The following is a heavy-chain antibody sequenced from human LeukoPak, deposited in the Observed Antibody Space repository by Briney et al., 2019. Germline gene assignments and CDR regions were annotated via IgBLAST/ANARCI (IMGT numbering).Heavy chain of an antibody. CDR1: GFSFSSFA. V-gene: IGHV3-23*01. J-gene: IGHJ5*02. CDR2: ITGGHYPT. Sequence: GGCLRLLCALSGFSFSSFAMAWVRQAPGKGLGCVASITGGHYPTSNTASVKGRFPISRDNSTNTLYLQTNSLRADDTAVYYCTKDPNGDYVGAFEPWGQGTLVTVSS. D-gene: IGHD4-17*01. CDR3: TKDPNGDYVGAFEP.